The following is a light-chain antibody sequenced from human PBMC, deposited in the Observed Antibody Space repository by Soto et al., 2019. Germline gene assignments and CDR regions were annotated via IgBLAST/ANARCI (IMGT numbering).Light chain of an antibody. Sequence: EIVLTQSPGTLSLSPGERATLSCRASQSVNSNYLAWYQQKPGQSPRVLMYGTSNRATGIPDRLSGSGSGTEFTLTISRLEPEDFAVYYCQQYDESFRTFGQGTKVEIK. J-gene: IGKJ1*01. CDR2: GTS. V-gene: IGKV3-20*01. CDR3: QQYDESFRT. CDR1: QSVNSNY.